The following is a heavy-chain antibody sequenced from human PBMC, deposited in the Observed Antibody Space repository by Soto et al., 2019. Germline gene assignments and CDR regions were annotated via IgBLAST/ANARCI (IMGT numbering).Heavy chain of an antibody. J-gene: IGHJ5*02. Sequence: EVHLLESGGGLVQPGGSLRLSCAASGFTFNNYAMSWVRQAPGKGLEWVSIITGGGGATYYADSVKGRFTISRDNSKNTLDLQMDSLGAEDTAVYYCAKDFIGAVTGAIEVGGWESWGQGTLVTVST. CDR3: AKDFIGAVTGAIEVGGWES. V-gene: IGHV3-23*01. CDR1: GFTFNNYA. D-gene: IGHD2-2*02. CDR2: ITGGGGAT.